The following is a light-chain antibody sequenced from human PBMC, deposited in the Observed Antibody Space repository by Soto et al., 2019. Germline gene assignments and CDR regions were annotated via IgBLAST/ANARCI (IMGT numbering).Light chain of an antibody. CDR3: QQYHSWRS. V-gene: IGKV3-15*01. Sequence: EIVLTQSPVTLSVSPGESATLSCRASQSVSTNLAWYQQKPGQAPRLLIYGAYTRATAVPDRFSGSGSGTDFTLTISSLQSEDLAVYYCQQYHSWRSFGQGTNVESK. J-gene: IGKJ1*01. CDR1: QSVSTN. CDR2: GAY.